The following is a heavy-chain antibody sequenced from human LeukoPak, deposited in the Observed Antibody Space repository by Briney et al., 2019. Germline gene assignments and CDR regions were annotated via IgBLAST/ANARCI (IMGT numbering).Heavy chain of an antibody. Sequence: SETLSLTCAVYGGSFSGYYWSWIRQPPGKGLEWIGEINHSGSTNYNPSLKSRVTISVDTSKNQFSLKLSSVTAADTAVYYCARGYGSIAAVRVNNWFDPWGQGTLVTVSS. CDR3: ARGYGSIAAVRVNNWFDP. CDR1: GGSFSGYY. J-gene: IGHJ5*02. CDR2: INHSGST. D-gene: IGHD6-13*01. V-gene: IGHV4-34*01.